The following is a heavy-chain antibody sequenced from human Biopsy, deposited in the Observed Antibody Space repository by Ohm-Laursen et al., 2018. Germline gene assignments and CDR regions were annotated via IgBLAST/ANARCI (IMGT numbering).Heavy chain of an antibody. Sequence: VASVKVSCNASGGTFSNYAISWVRQAPGEGLEWMGGIIAVSGLVNYAPKFQGGVSITADKSTTTAYMELSNLKSEDTAVYYCATPFQYYDSWGGYPPFDHWGQGTLVTVSS. J-gene: IGHJ4*02. CDR2: IIAVSGLV. CDR3: ATPFQYYDSWGGYPPFDH. D-gene: IGHD3-3*01. CDR1: GGTFSNYA. V-gene: IGHV1-69*10.